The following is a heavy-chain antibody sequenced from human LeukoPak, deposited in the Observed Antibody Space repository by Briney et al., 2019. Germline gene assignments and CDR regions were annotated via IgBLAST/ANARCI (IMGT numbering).Heavy chain of an antibody. CDR3: ARGGKNIAAAGHFDY. D-gene: IGHD6-13*01. CDR2: ISAYNGNT. J-gene: IGHJ4*02. Sequence: EASVKVSCKASGYTFTSYGISWVRQAPGQGLEWMGWISAYNGNTNYAQKLQGRVTMTTDTSTSTVYMELSSLRSEDTAVYYCARGGKNIAAAGHFDYWGQGTLVTVSS. CDR1: GYTFTSYG. V-gene: IGHV1-18*01.